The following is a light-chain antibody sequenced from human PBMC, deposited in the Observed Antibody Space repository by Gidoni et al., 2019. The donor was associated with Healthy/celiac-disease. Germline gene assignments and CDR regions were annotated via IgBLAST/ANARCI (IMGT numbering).Light chain of an antibody. CDR3: QSADSSGTYPV. J-gene: IGLJ2*01. Sequence: SYELTQPPSVSVSPGQPARITCSGDALPKQYAYWYQEKPGQAPVLVIYKDSERPSGTPERFSGSSSGTTVTLTISGVQAEDEADYYCQSADSSGTYPVFGGGTKLTVL. V-gene: IGLV3-25*03. CDR1: ALPKQY. CDR2: KDS.